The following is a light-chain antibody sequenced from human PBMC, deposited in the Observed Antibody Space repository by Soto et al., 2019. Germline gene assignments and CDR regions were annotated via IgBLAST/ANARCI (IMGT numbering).Light chain of an antibody. CDR3: HQYYSSPNT. J-gene: IGKJ4*01. V-gene: IGKV4-1*01. CDR2: WAS. Sequence: DIVMTQSPDSLAVSLGERATINCKSSQSVLYSSNNKNYLAWYQQKPGQPPKLLIYWASTRESGVPDRFSGSGSGTDFTLTISSLQAADVAVYYCHQYYSSPNTFGGGTKVEIK. CDR1: QSVLYSSNNKNY.